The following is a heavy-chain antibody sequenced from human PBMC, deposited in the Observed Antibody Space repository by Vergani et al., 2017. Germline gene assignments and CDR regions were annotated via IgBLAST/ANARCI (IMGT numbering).Heavy chain of an antibody. V-gene: IGHV3-15*01. J-gene: IGHJ4*02. CDR1: GFTFSSAW. CDR3: AREXRSNTSPFVGD. CDR2: IRPKTDGETT. D-gene: IGHD2/OR15-2a*01. Sequence: EVQPVESGGGLVKPGGSLRLSCTTSGFTFSSAWMSWVRQAPGKGLEWVARIRPKTDGETTDYAAPVKGRFTISRDDSKNTLYLQMNSLKAEDRATYYCAREXRSNTSPFVGDWGQGTLVTV.